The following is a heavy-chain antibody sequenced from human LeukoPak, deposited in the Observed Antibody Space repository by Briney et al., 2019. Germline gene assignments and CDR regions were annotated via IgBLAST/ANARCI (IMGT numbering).Heavy chain of an antibody. CDR3: ARPQYYYDSSGYSY. D-gene: IGHD3-22*01. CDR2: IYYSGST. Sequence: PSETVSLTCTVSGGSISSSSYYWGWIRQPPGKGLEWIGSIYYSGSTYYNPSLKSRVTISVDTSKNQFSLKLSSVTAADTAVYYCARPQYYYDSSGYSYWGQGTLVTVSS. V-gene: IGHV4-39*01. J-gene: IGHJ4*02. CDR1: GGSISSSSYY.